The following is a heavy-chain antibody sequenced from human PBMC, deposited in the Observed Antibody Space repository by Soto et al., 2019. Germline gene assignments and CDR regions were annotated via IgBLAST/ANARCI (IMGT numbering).Heavy chain of an antibody. CDR1: GGSISSYY. CDR2: IYYSGST. J-gene: IGHJ4*02. Sequence: QVQLQESGPGLVKPSETLSLTCTVSGGSISSYYWSWIRQPPGKGLEWIGYIYYSGSTNYNPSLKSRVTISVDTSKNQFSLKLSSVTAADTAVYYCARTGYGGAAYLRGFDYWGQGTLVTVSS. V-gene: IGHV4-59*01. CDR3: ARTGYGGAAYLRGFDY. D-gene: IGHD5-12*01.